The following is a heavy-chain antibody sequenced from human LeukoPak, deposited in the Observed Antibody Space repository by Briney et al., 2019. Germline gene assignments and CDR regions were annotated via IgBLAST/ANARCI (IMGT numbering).Heavy chain of an antibody. CDR3: ARGGWSPADGYNFDY. D-gene: IGHD5-24*01. Sequence: AGGSLRLSCAASGFTFSSYAMHWVRQAPGKGLEWVAVISYDGSNKYYADSVKGRFTISRDNSKNTLYLQMNSLRAEDTAVYYCARGGWSPADGYNFDYWGQGTLVTVSS. V-gene: IGHV3-30-3*01. CDR1: GFTFSSYA. CDR2: ISYDGSNK. J-gene: IGHJ4*02.